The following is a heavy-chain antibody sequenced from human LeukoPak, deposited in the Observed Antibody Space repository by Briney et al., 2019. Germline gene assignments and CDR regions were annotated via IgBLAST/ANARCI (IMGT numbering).Heavy chain of an antibody. CDR3: ARDGRVVPAAPGDY. J-gene: IGHJ4*02. CDR2: IKQDGSEK. V-gene: IGHV3-7*03. Sequence: SGGSLRLSCAASGFTFSSYSMSWVRQAPGKGLEWVTNIKQDGSEKYYVDSVKGRFTISRDNAKNSLYLQMNSLRAEDTAVYYCARDGRVVPAAPGDYWGQGTLVTVSS. CDR1: GFTFSSYS. D-gene: IGHD2-2*01.